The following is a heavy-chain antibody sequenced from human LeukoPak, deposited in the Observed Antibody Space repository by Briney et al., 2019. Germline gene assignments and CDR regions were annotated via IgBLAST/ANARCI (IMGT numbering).Heavy chain of an antibody. CDR2: IYYSGST. D-gene: IGHD5-12*01. V-gene: IGHV4-61*01. J-gene: IGHJ4*02. CDR3: ARDNRYSGYDR. Sequence: PSETLSLTCTVSGGSVSSGSYYWSWIRQPPGKGLEWIGYIYYSGSTNYNPPLKSRVTISVDTSKNQFSLKLSSVTAADTAVYYCARDNRYSGYDRWGQGTLVTVSS. CDR1: GGSVSSGSYY.